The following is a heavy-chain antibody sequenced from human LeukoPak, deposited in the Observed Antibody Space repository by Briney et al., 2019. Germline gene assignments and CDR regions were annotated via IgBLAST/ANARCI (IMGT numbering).Heavy chain of an antibody. CDR3: ARVLGHTAMGNYYYYYYMDV. CDR2: ISSSSSYI. D-gene: IGHD5-18*01. Sequence: GGSLRLSCAASGFTFSSYSMNWVRQAPGKGLEWVSSISSSSSYIYYADSVKGRFTISRDNAKNSLYLQMNSLRSDDTAVYYCARVLGHTAMGNYYYYYYMDVWGKGTTVTVSS. V-gene: IGHV3-21*04. J-gene: IGHJ6*03. CDR1: GFTFSSYS.